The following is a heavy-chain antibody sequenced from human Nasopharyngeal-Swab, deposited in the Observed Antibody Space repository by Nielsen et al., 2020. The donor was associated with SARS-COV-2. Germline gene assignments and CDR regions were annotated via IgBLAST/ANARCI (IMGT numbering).Heavy chain of an antibody. V-gene: IGHV3-23*03. J-gene: IGHJ6*02. CDR1: GFTFSNYA. D-gene: IGHD1-26*01. CDR3: ARGIWDLREDYYYGMDV. CDR2: IYSGGNST. Sequence: GESLKISCAASGFTFSNYAMSWVRQAPGKGLEWVSVIYSGGNSTYYADSVKGRFTISRDNAKNSLSLQMNSLRAEDTAVYYCARGIWDLREDYYYGMDVWGQGTTVTVSS.